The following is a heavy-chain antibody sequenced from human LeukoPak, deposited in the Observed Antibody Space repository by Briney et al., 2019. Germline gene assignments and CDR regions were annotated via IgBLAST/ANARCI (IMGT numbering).Heavy chain of an antibody. V-gene: IGHV3-9*01. CDR1: GFSFDDYA. CDR3: AKDIGSLTYWYDNRNYSGALDY. D-gene: IGHD3-22*01. Sequence: PGGSLRLSCAASGFSFDDYAMHWVRQAPGKGLEWVADISWNSGRMDYVDSVKGRFTISRDNAKNSVYLQMNNVRAEDTAFYYSAKDIGSLTYWYDNRNYSGALDYWGQGTLVTVSS. J-gene: IGHJ4*02. CDR2: ISWNSGRM.